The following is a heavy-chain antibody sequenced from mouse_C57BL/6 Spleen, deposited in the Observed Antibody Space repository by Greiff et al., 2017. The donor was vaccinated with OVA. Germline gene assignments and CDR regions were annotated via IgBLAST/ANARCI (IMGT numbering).Heavy chain of an antibody. Sequence: QVQLKESGAELMKPGASVKLSCKATGYTFTGYWIEWVKQRPGHGLEWIGEILPGSGSTNYNEKFKGKATFTADTSSNTAYMQLSSLTTEDSAIYYCARSGYYGSSPYYYAMDYWGQGTSVTVSS. D-gene: IGHD1-1*01. CDR3: ARSGYYGSSPYYYAMDY. CDR1: GYTFTGYW. J-gene: IGHJ4*01. CDR2: ILPGSGST. V-gene: IGHV1-9*01.